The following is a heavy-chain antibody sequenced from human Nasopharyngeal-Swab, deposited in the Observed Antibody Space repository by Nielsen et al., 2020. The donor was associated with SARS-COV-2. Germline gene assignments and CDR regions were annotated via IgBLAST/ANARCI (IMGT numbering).Heavy chain of an antibody. CDR1: GGTFSSYA. D-gene: IGHD5-12*01. J-gene: IGHJ4*02. CDR3: ARTVATGPYYFDY. V-gene: IGHV1-69*13. CDR2: IIPIFGTA. Sequence: SVKASCKASGGTFSSYAISWVRQAPGQGLEWMGGIIPIFGTANYAQKFQGRVTITADESTSTAYMELSSLRSEDTAVYYCARTVATGPYYFDYWGQGTLVTVSS.